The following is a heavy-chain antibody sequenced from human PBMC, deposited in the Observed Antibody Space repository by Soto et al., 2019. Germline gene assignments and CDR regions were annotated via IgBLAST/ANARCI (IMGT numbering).Heavy chain of an antibody. J-gene: IGHJ4*02. CDR1: GCTFSAYN. V-gene: IGHV3-21*06. Sequence: XGSLRLSCAASGCTFSAYNMNWVRQPPGKGLEWVSSITSSSSSIYYADSVKGRFTISRDNMLYLQMNSLRAEDTAVYYCARDQGRSITCQLDHWGPGTLVTVS. D-gene: IGHD2-2*01. CDR2: ITSSSSSI. CDR3: ARDQGRSITCQLDH.